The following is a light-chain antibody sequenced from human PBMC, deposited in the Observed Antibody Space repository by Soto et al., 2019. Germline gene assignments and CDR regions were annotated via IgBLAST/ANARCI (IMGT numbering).Light chain of an antibody. CDR3: QQRSNWPPVT. CDR1: QSVSSN. CDR2: DAS. Sequence: EIVMTQSPATLSLSAGERATLSCRASQSVSSNLAWYQQKPRQAPRLLIYDASNRATGIPARFSGSGSGTDFTLTISSLEPEDFGVYYCQQRSNWPPVTFGGGTKVDI. J-gene: IGKJ4*01. V-gene: IGKV3-11*01.